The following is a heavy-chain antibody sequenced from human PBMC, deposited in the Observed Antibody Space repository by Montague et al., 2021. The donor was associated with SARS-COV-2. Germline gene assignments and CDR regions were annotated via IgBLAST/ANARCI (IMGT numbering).Heavy chain of an antibody. D-gene: IGHD6-19*01. V-gene: IGHV1-58*01. CDR1: GFTFTSSA. CDR3: AAVRAVAGYYYYGMDV. CDR2: TVVGSGNT. Sequence: SVKVSCKASGFTFTSSAVQWVRQARGQRLEWIGWTVVGSGNTNYAQKFQERVTITRDMSTSTAYMELSSLRSEDTAVYYCAAVRAVAGYYYYGMDVWGQGTTVTVSS. J-gene: IGHJ6*02.